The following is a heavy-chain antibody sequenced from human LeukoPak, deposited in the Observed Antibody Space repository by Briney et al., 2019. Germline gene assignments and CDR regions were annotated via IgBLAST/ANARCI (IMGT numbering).Heavy chain of an antibody. Sequence: HPGGSLRLSCAASGLTFSSYGMHWVRQAPGKGLEWVAVISYDGSNKYYADSVKGRFTISRDNSKNTLYLQMNSLRAEDTAVYYCAKGAAGLWLRFNYYYYGMDVWGQGTTVTVSS. V-gene: IGHV3-30*18. D-gene: IGHD5-12*01. CDR1: GLTFSSYG. CDR2: ISYDGSNK. J-gene: IGHJ6*02. CDR3: AKGAAGLWLRFNYYYYGMDV.